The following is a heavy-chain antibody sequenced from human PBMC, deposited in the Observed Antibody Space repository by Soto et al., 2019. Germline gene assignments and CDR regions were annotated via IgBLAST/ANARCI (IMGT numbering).Heavy chain of an antibody. CDR3: ARQTLRNSDFDY. CDR2: IYYSGST. CDR1: GGSISSYY. Sequence: QVQLPESGPGLVKPSETLSLTCTVSGGSISSYYWSWIRQPPGKGLEWIGYIYYSGSTNYNPSLKSRVTISVDTSKNQFSLKLSSVTAADTAVYYCARQTLRNSDFDYWGQGTLVTVSS. J-gene: IGHJ4*02. V-gene: IGHV4-59*08.